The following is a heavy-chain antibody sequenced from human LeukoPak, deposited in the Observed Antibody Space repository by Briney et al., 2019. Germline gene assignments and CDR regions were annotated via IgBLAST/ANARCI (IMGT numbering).Heavy chain of an antibody. V-gene: IGHV3-30-3*01. Sequence: RRSLRLSCAASGFTLSSYAMRSVRHAPGKGLGWGAVISYDGSNKYYADSVKGRFTISRDNSKNTLYLQMNSLGAGDTAVYYCARAWDDFWSGYPNAFDIWGQGTMVTVSS. D-gene: IGHD3-3*01. CDR2: ISYDGSNK. CDR1: GFTLSSYA. J-gene: IGHJ3*02. CDR3: ARAWDDFWSGYPNAFDI.